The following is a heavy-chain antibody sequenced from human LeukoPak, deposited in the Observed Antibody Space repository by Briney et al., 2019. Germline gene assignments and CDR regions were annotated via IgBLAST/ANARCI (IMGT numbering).Heavy chain of an antibody. V-gene: IGHV3-23*01. J-gene: IGHJ4*02. CDR2: ITGSGAYT. D-gene: IGHD3-22*01. CDR3: AKRSSTSSGYFDF. CDR1: GFTFDNYA. Sequence: GGSLRLSCAASGFTFDNYAMTWVRQAPGKGLEWVSAITGSGAYTNYADSVKGRFTISRDNSKNTIYLQMNSLRAEDTAIYYCAKRSSTSSGYFDFWGRGTLVTVSS.